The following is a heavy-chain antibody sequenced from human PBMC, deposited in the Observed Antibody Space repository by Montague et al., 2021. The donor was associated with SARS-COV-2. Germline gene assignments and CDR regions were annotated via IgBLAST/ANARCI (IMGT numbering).Heavy chain of an antibody. Sequence: SETLSLTCTVSGGSITTFCYYWGWIRQPPGQGLVWIGSIYYSGSNDYTPSLQLRITISVDTSKIQFSLRLSSVTAADTAMYYCARGGRFSNYEVWFDPWGQGTLVTVSS. CDR3: ARGGRFSNYEVWFDP. J-gene: IGHJ5*02. V-gene: IGHV4-39*07. CDR1: GGSITTFCYY. D-gene: IGHD1-26*01. CDR2: IYYSGSN.